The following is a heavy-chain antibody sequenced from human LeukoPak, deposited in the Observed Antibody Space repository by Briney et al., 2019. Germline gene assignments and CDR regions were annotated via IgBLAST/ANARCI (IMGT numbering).Heavy chain of an antibody. CDR1: GYTFTSSA. CDR2: INTNTGNP. CDR3: ATDLKKGDSGCFDY. D-gene: IGHD6-19*01. Sequence: ASVKVSCKASGYTFTSSALNWVRQAPGQGLEWMGWINTNTGNPTYAQGFTGRFVFSLDTTVSTAYLHISSLEAEDTAIYYCATDLKKGDSGCFDYWGQGTLVTVSS. J-gene: IGHJ4*02. V-gene: IGHV7-4-1*02.